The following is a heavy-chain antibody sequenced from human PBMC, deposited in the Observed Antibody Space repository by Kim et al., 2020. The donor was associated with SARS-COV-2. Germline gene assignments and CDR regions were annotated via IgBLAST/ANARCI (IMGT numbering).Heavy chain of an antibody. Sequence: GGSLRLSCAASGFTFSSYAMHWVRQAPGKGLEWVAVISYDGSNKYYADSVKGRFTISRDNSKNTLYLQMNSLRAEDTAVYYRARGEPDLGYCSSTSCPTPLEYFQHWGQGTLVTVSS. V-gene: IGHV3-30-3*01. CDR3: ARGEPDLGYCSSTSCPTPLEYFQH. CDR2: ISYDGSNK. J-gene: IGHJ1*01. CDR1: GFTFSSYA. D-gene: IGHD2-2*01.